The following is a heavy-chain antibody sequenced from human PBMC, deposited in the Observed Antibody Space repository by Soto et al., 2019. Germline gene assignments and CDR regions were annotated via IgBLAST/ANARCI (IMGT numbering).Heavy chain of an antibody. CDR1: GVSISSSHW. D-gene: IGHD6-19*01. CDR3: ARGSLSNGWYGGSWFDP. V-gene: IGHV4-4*02. Sequence: QVQLQESGPGLVKPSGTLSLTCAVSGVSISSSHWWSWVRQPPGKGLEWIGEIYHSGITNSNASLKSRVTVSVDKSNNQFSLNLRSVTAADTAVYYCARGSLSNGWYGGSWFDPWGQGTLVTVSS. J-gene: IGHJ5*02. CDR2: IYHSGIT.